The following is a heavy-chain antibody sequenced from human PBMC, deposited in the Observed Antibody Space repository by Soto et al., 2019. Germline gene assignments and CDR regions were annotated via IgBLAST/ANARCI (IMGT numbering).Heavy chain of an antibody. Sequence: GGSLGLSCAASGFTFDDYTMHWVRQAPGKGLEWVSLISWDGGSTYHADSVKGRFTISRDNSKNSLYLQMNSLRAEDTALYYCAKDLSVAAAGTPYLFDFWGQESLVTGSS. D-gene: IGHD6-13*01. CDR3: AKDLSVAAAGTPYLFDF. J-gene: IGHJ4*02. CDR1: GFTFDDYT. V-gene: IGHV3-43*01. CDR2: ISWDGGST.